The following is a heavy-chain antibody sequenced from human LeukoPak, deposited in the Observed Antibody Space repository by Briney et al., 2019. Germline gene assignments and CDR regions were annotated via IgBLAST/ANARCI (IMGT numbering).Heavy chain of an antibody. Sequence: SETLSLTCAVYGGSFSGYYWSWIRQPPGKGLEWIGEINHSGSTNYNPSLKSRVTISVDTSKNQFSLKLSSVTAADTAVYYCATAMGGYWGQGTLATVSS. CDR3: ATAMGGY. CDR2: INHSGST. CDR1: GGSFSGYY. D-gene: IGHD3-10*01. J-gene: IGHJ4*02. V-gene: IGHV4-34*01.